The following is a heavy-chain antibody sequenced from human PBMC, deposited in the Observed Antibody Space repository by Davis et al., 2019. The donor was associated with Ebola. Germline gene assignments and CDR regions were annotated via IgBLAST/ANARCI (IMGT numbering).Heavy chain of an antibody. CDR2: IHYLGNT. D-gene: IGHD4-17*01. Sequence: SETLSLTCTVSGGSINNYFWSWIRQPPGKGLEWIGNIHYLGNTNYNPSLKSRVTMSVDTSKNQFSLKLISVTAADTAVYYCARGNYGDYIVLYYYNMDVWGQGTTVTVSS. V-gene: IGHV4-59*01. J-gene: IGHJ6*02. CDR3: ARGNYGDYIVLYYYNMDV. CDR1: GGSINNYF.